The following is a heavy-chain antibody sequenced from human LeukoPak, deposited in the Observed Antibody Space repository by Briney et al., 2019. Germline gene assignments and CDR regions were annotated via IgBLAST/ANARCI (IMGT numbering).Heavy chain of an antibody. D-gene: IGHD3-10*01. CDR2: ISSSSRSI. V-gene: IGHV3-48*04. Sequence: PGGSLRLSCAASEFTFSSYSMNWVRQAPGKGLEWVSYISSSSRSIYYADSVKGRFTISRDNAKNSLYLQMNSLRAEDTAVYYCARGRSITMVRGSDGDYWGQGTLVTVSS. CDR3: ARGRSITMVRGSDGDY. J-gene: IGHJ4*02. CDR1: EFTFSSYS.